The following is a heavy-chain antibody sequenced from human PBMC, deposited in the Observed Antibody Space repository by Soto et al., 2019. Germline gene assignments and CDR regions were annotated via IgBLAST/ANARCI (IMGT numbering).Heavy chain of an antibody. CDR3: SRRYDFWSGYLYYYYMDV. V-gene: IGHV4-59*08. CDR1: GGSISSYY. Sequence: PSETLSLTCTVSGGSISSYYWSWIRQPPGKGLEWIGYIYYSGSTNYNPSHKSRVTISVDTSKNQFSLKLCSVTAADTAVYYCSRRYDFWSGYLYYYYMDVWGKGTTVTVSS. CDR2: IYYSGST. D-gene: IGHD3-3*01. J-gene: IGHJ6*03.